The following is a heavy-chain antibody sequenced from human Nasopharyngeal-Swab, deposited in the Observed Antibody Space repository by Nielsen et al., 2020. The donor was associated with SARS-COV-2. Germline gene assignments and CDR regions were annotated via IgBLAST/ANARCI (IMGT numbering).Heavy chain of an antibody. J-gene: IGHJ4*02. CDR3: ARDIVGATPNLDC. Sequence: GESLKISCAASGFTFSDYYMSWIRQAPGKGLEWVSYISSSGSTIYYADSVKGRFTISRDNAKNSLYLQMNSLRAEDTAVYYCARDIVGATPNLDCWGRGTLVTVPS. V-gene: IGHV3-11*04. CDR1: GFTFSDYY. D-gene: IGHD1-26*01. CDR2: ISSSGSTI.